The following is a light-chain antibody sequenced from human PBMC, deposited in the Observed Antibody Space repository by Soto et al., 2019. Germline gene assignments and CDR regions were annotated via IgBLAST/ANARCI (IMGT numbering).Light chain of an antibody. J-gene: IGLJ1*01. Sequence: QSVLTQPPSVSGAPGQRVTISCTGSSSNIGAGYDVHWYQRLPGTAPKLLIYGNTNRPSGVPDRFSGSKSDTSASLAIAGLQAQDEAAYSAQSYATSLIPYVSGTGTKV. CDR3: QSYATSLIPYV. CDR1: SSNIGAGYD. V-gene: IGLV1-40*01. CDR2: GNT.